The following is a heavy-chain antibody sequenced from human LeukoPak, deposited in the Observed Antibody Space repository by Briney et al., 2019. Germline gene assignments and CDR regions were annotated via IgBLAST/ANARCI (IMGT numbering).Heavy chain of an antibody. CDR3: ARDGYYDSSGYYLNWFDP. CDR2: IYYSGST. D-gene: IGHD3-22*01. Sequence: SETLSLTCTVSGGSISSYYWSWIRQPPGKGLEWIGYIYYSGSTNYNPSLESRVTISVDTSKNQFSLKLSSVTAADTAVYYCARDGYYDSSGYYLNWFDPWGQGTLVTVSS. CDR1: GGSISSYY. V-gene: IGHV4-59*01. J-gene: IGHJ5*02.